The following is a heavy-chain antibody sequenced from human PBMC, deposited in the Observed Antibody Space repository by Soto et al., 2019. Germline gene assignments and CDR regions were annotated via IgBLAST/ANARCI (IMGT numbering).Heavy chain of an antibody. D-gene: IGHD3-16*01. CDR3: ARVGNRDYPRPVAFDI. CDR1: GFTFSSYW. V-gene: IGHV3-7*03. CDR2: IKQDGSEK. J-gene: IGHJ3*02. Sequence: GESLKISCAASGFTFSSYWMSWVRQAPGKGLEWVANIKQDGSEKYYVDSVKGRFTISRDNAKNSLYLQMNSLRAEDTAVYYCARVGNRDYPRPVAFDIWGKGTMVTASS.